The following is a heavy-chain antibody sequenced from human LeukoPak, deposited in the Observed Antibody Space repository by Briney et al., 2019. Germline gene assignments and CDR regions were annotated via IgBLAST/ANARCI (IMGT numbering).Heavy chain of an antibody. CDR3: GTSRWSGVVDS. CDR2: IDRDGLKT. J-gene: IGHJ5*01. D-gene: IGHD3-3*01. V-gene: IGHV3-74*01. Sequence: GGSLRLSCTASTRYFTNYWMHWVRHVPGKGLAWLSRIDRDGLKTDYADSVRGRFTISRHNAKSTAYLQMNSLRADDTAVYYCGTSRWSGVVDSWGPGTLVTVSS. CDR1: TRYFTNYW.